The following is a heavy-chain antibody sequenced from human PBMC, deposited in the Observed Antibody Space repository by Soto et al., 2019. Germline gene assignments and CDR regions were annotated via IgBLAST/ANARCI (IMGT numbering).Heavy chain of an antibody. V-gene: IGHV3-30*18. CDR2: ISYDGSNK. CDR1: GFTFSSYG. CDR3: AKDQEWLRPWYYYYGMDV. J-gene: IGHJ6*02. Sequence: GGSLRLSCAASGFTFSSYGMHWVRQAPGKGLEWVAVISYDGSNKYYADSVKGRFTISRDNSKNTLYLQMNSLRAEDTAVYYCAKDQEWLRPWYYYYGMDVWGQGTTVTVSS. D-gene: IGHD5-12*01.